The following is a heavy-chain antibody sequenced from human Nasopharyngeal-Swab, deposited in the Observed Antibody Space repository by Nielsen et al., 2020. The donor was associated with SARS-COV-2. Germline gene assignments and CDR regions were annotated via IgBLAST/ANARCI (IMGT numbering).Heavy chain of an antibody. Sequence: GESLKISCAASGFTLSTYWMHWVRQAPGKGLLWVSRINRDGSSTSYADSVKGRFTISRENAKNTLYLQMNSLRVEDTAVYYCVRGYSYGLRDYFDYWGQGTLVTVSS. V-gene: IGHV3-74*01. CDR1: GFTLSTYW. CDR2: INRDGSST. CDR3: VRGYSYGLRDYFDY. J-gene: IGHJ4*02. D-gene: IGHD5-18*01.